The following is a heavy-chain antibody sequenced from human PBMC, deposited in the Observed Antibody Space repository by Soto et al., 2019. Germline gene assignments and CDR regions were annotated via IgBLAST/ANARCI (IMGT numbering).Heavy chain of an antibody. CDR3: AREELERQGSGFDY. Sequence: GGSLRLSCAASGFTFSTYAMSWVRQAPGKGLEWVSAVSGSGGNTYYADSVKGRFTIPRDNSKNTLYLQMNSLRAEDTAVYYCAREELERQGSGFDYWGQGTLVTVSS. V-gene: IGHV3-23*01. CDR2: VSGSGGNT. CDR1: GFTFSTYA. J-gene: IGHJ4*02. D-gene: IGHD1-1*01.